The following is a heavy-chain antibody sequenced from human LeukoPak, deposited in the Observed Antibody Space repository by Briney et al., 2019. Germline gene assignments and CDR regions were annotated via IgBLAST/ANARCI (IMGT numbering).Heavy chain of an antibody. CDR3: ARRLGVTHFDY. J-gene: IGHJ4*02. D-gene: IGHD1-26*01. CDR2: IIPIFGTA. Sequence: GASVKVSCKASGGTFSSYAISWVRQAPGQGLEWMGGIIPIFGTANYAQKFQGRVTITADESTSTAYMELSSLRSDDTAVYYCARRLGVTHFDYWGQGTLVTVSS. CDR1: GGTFSSYA. V-gene: IGHV1-69*13.